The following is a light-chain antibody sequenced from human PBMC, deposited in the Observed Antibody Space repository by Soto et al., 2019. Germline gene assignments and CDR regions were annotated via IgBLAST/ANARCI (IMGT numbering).Light chain of an antibody. CDR2: DVS. J-gene: IGLJ1*01. V-gene: IGLV2-14*01. CDR1: SSDVGGYNY. Sequence: QSVLTQPASVSGSPGQSITISCSATSSDVGGYNYVSWYQQHPGKAPKLMIYDVSNRPSGVSNRFSGSKSGNTASLTISGLQAQDEADYHCSSYTSSSTLDVFGTGTKVTVL. CDR3: SSYTSSSTLDV.